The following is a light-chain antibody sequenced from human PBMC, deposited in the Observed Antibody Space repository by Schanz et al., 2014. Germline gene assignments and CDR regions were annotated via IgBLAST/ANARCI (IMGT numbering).Light chain of an antibody. CDR2: EVS. CDR1: SSDVGGYNF. V-gene: IGLV2-8*01. J-gene: IGLJ1*01. CDR3: ATWDDSLNGYV. Sequence: QSALTQPPSASGSPGQSVTISCTGTSSDVGGYNFVSWYQQHPGKAPKLMTYEVSKRPSGVPDRFSGSKSGNTASLTVSGLQAEDEADYYCATWDDSLNGYVFGTGTKLTVL.